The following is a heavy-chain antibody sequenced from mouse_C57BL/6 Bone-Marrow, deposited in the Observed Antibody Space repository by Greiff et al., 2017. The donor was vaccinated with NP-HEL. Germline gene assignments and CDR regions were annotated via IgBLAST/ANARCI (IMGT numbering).Heavy chain of an antibody. Sequence: VQLQESGAELVRPGTSVKVSCKASGYAFTNYLIEWVKQRPGQGLEWIGVINPGSGGTNYNEKFKGKATLTADKSSSTAYMQLSSLTSEDSAVYFCARGGLYDGYYLYYFDYWGQGTTLTVSS. CDR3: ARGGLYDGYYLYYFDY. CDR1: GYAFTNYL. CDR2: INPGSGGT. J-gene: IGHJ2*01. V-gene: IGHV1-54*01. D-gene: IGHD2-3*01.